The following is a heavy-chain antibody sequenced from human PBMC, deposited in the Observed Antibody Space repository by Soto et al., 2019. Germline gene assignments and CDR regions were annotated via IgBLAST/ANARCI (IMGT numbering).Heavy chain of an antibody. D-gene: IGHD2-2*01. V-gene: IGHV4-4*02. Sequence: QVQLQESGPGLVKPSGTLSLTCAVSGGSISSSNWWSWVRQPPGKGLEWIGEIYHSGSTNYNPSLKSRVTISVDKSKNLFSLKLSSVTAAATAVYYCARGSVSSTSSADDYYYGMDVWGQGTTVTVSS. CDR3: ARGSVSSTSSADDYYYGMDV. CDR1: GGSISSSNW. J-gene: IGHJ6*02. CDR2: IYHSGST.